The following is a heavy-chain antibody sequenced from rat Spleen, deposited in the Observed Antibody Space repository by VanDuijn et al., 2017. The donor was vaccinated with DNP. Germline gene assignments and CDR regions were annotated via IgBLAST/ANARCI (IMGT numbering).Heavy chain of an antibody. D-gene: IGHD1-2*01. CDR3: ATGIADWDWFAY. Sequence: EVQLVESGGGLAQPGRSLKLSCAASGFAFSNYDMAWVRRAPTKGLEWVASISTSGGSAYYRDSVKGRFTVSRDNAKTTLYLQVDSLRSEDTATYYCATGIADWDWFAYWGQGTLVTVSS. CDR2: ISTSGGSA. CDR1: GFAFSNYD. J-gene: IGHJ3*01. V-gene: IGHV5S23*01.